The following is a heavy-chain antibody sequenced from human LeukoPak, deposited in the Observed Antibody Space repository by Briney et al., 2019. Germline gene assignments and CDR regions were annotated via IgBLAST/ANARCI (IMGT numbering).Heavy chain of an antibody. V-gene: IGHV3-23*01. J-gene: IGHJ4*02. Sequence: GGSLRLSCAASGFTFNSYAMSWVRQTPGKGLEWVSTSGSGDSTYYADSVKGRFTISRDNSKNTLYLQMNSLRAEDTAIYYCAKVGTWIELWSGHTEFDYWGQGTLVTVSS. CDR2: SGSGDST. D-gene: IGHD5-18*01. CDR1: GFTFNSYA. CDR3: AKVGTWIELWSGHTEFDY.